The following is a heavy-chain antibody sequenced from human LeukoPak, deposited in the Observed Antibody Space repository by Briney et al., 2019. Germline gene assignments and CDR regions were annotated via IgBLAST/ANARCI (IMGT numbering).Heavy chain of an antibody. Sequence: SETLSLTCAVYGGSFSGYYWSWIRQPPGKGLEWIGEINHSGSTNYNPSLKSRVTISVDTSKNQFSLKLSSVTAADTAAYYCARAADIVVVPAAENPSPNNWFDPWGQGTLVTVSS. CDR2: INHSGST. CDR1: GGSFSGYY. J-gene: IGHJ5*02. CDR3: ARAADIVVVPAAENPSPNNWFDP. V-gene: IGHV4-34*01. D-gene: IGHD2-2*01.